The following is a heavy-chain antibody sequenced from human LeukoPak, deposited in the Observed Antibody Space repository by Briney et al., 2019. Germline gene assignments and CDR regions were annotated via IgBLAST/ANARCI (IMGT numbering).Heavy chain of an antibody. J-gene: IGHJ4*02. Sequence: PGGSLRLSCAASGFTFGKAWMSWVRQAPAKGLEWVGRIKSKTDGGTTDYAAPVKGRFTISRDDSKNTLYLQTNGLKTEDTALYYCTTAVYSSGWFYFDYWGQGTLVTVSS. CDR1: GFTFGKAW. CDR3: TTAVYSSGWFYFDY. D-gene: IGHD6-19*01. CDR2: IKSKTDGGTT. V-gene: IGHV3-15*01.